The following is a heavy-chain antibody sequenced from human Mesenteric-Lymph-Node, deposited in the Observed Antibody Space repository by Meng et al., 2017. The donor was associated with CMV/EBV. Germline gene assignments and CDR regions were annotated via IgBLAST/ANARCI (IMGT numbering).Heavy chain of an antibody. D-gene: IGHD3-22*01. J-gene: IGHJ4*02. CDR1: GFTFSSYS. CDR3: ARFPRIGRSGYYYVDY. CDR2: ITSSSSYI. V-gene: IGHV3-21*01. Sequence: EVQLVESGGGVVKPGGSLVLSGSASGFTFSSYSLNWVRQAPGEGLEWVSSITSSSSYIYYADSVKGRFTISRDNAKTSLYLQMNSLRAEDTAVYYCARFPRIGRSGYYYVDYWGQGPLVTVSS.